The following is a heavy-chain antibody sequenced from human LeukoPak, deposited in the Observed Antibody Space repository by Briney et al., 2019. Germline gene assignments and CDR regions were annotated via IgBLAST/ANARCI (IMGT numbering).Heavy chain of an antibody. CDR1: GFTVSSNY. CDR2: IHSDGST. V-gene: IGHV3-66*04. J-gene: IGHJ4*02. D-gene: IGHD2/OR15-2a*01. Sequence: GSLSLSCAASGFTVSSNYISWVRPAPGKGLEWVSVIHSDGSTYYADSVKDRFSISRDNSGNTLYLQMNSLRAEDTSVYYCARQLFISTSFYYIFDFWGQGTLVTVSS. CDR3: ARQLFISTSFYYIFDF.